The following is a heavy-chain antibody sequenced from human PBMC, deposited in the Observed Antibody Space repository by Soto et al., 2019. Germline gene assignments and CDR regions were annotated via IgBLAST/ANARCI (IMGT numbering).Heavy chain of an antibody. V-gene: IGHV3-30*18. CDR1: GFTFSSYG. J-gene: IGHJ5*02. Sequence: QVQLVESGGGVVQPGRSLRLSCAASGFTFSSYGMHWVRQAPGKGLEWVAVISYDGSNKYYADSVKGRFTISRDNSKNTLYLQMNSLRAEDTAVYYCAKSGLSEAEPRAWFDPWGQGTLVTVSS. CDR3: AKSGLSEAEPRAWFDP. CDR2: ISYDGSNK. D-gene: IGHD3-3*01.